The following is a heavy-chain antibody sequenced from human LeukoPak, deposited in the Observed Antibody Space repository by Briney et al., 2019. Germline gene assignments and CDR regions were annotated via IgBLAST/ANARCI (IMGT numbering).Heavy chain of an antibody. V-gene: IGHV4-39*01. Sequence: PSETLSLTCTVSGGSISSTSYYWGWIRQPPGKGLEWIGSIYYSGSTYYNPSLKSRVTISVDTSNNQFSLKLSSVTAADTAVYYCASHVDTDGMDVWGQGTTVTVSS. J-gene: IGHJ6*02. CDR2: IYYSGST. CDR3: ASHVDTDGMDV. D-gene: IGHD5-18*01. CDR1: GGSISSTSYY.